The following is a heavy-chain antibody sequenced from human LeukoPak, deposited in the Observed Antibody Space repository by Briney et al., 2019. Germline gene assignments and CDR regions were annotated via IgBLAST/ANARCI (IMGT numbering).Heavy chain of an antibody. CDR3: ARDIAAALDY. V-gene: IGHV3-30-3*01. CDR1: GFTFSSYA. Sequence: GGSLRLSCAASGFTFSSYAMHWVRQAPGKGLEWVAVISNDGSNKYYADSVKGRFTISRDNSKNTLYLQMNSLRAEDTAVYYCARDIAAALDYWGQGTLVTVSS. CDR2: ISNDGSNK. J-gene: IGHJ4*02. D-gene: IGHD6-13*01.